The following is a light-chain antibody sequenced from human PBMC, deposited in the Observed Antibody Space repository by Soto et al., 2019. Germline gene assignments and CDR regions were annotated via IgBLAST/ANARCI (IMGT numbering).Light chain of an antibody. CDR3: QQYNNRPPIT. V-gene: IGKV3D-15*01. J-gene: IGKJ5*01. CDR1: QRVSSK. CDR2: DTF. Sequence: EIVMTQSPSTLSVSPGERATLSCRASQRVSSKLAWYQQKPGQAPRLLIYDTFTRATGIPARFSGSGSGTEFTLTISSLQSEDFAVYYCQQYNNRPPITFGQGTRLENK.